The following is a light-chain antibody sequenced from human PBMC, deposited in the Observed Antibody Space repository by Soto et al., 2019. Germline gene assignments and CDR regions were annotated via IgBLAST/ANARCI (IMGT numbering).Light chain of an antibody. Sequence: QPVLTQSPSASASLGASVKLTCTLSSGHTSYAIAWHQQQPEKGPRYLMKLNSDGSPSKGDGIPDRFSGSSSGAERYLTISSLQSEDEADYYCQTWGTGTVVFGGGTKLTVL. CDR2: LNSDGSP. J-gene: IGLJ2*01. V-gene: IGLV4-69*01. CDR3: QTWGTGTVV. CDR1: SGHTSYA.